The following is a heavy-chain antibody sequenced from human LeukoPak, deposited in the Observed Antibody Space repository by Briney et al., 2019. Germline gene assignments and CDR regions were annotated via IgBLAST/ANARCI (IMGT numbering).Heavy chain of an antibody. V-gene: IGHV3-48*03. D-gene: IGHD2-2*02. CDR1: GFTFSTYE. J-gene: IGHJ6*03. CDR3: AKNGVTYTDYYYYMDV. Sequence: GGSLRLSCAASGFTFSTYEMNWVRQAPGKGLEWVSYISNGDGTIHYADSVKGRFTISRDNAKNSLYLQMDSLRAEGTAFYYCAKNGVTYTDYYYYMDVWGKGTTVTISS. CDR2: ISNGDGTI.